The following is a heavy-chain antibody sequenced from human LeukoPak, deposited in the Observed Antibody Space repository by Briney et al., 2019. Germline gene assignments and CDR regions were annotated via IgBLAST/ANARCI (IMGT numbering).Heavy chain of an antibody. CDR3: ARSLSPMLRGASYY. D-gene: IGHD3-10*01. CDR2: IYHSGST. Sequence: SGTLSLTCAVSGDSISSSNWWSWVRQPPGKGLEWIGEIYHSGSTNYNPSLRSRVTISLDKSKNQVSLMLTSVTAADTAVYYCARSLSPMLRGASYYWGQGTLVTVSS. V-gene: IGHV4-4*02. CDR1: GDSISSSNW. J-gene: IGHJ4*02.